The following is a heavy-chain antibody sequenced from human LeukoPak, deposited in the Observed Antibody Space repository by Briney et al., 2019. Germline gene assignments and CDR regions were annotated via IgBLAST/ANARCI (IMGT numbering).Heavy chain of an antibody. CDR3: ARDYVHGDHSTYAFDI. J-gene: IGHJ3*02. V-gene: IGHV3-11*01. CDR1: GFTFSDYY. CDR2: ISSSGSTI. D-gene: IGHD4-17*01. Sequence: RTGGSLRLSCAASGFTFSDYYMSWIRQAPGKGLEWVSYISSSGSTIYYADSVKGRFTISRDNAKNSLYLQMNSLRAEDTAVYYCARDYVHGDHSTYAFDIWGQGTMVTVSS.